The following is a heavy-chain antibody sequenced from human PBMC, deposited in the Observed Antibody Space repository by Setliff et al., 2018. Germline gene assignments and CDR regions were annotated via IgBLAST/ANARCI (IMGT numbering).Heavy chain of an antibody. CDR2: IYYSGST. CDR3: ARGPYNIYDRSGYGFTNRFDP. CDR1: GGSISTSSYY. D-gene: IGHD3-22*01. V-gene: IGHV4-39*07. Sequence: SETLSLTCTVSGGSISTSSYYWGWIRQPPGKGLEWIGSIYYSGSTYYNPSLKSRVTISVDTSKKQFSLKLSSVTAADTAVYYCARGPYNIYDRSGYGFTNRFDPWGQGILVTVS. J-gene: IGHJ5*02.